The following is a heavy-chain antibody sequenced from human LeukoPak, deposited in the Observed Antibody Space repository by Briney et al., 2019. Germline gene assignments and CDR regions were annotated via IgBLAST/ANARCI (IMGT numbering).Heavy chain of an antibody. Sequence: SGGSLRLSCAASGFTFSDYSMNWVRQAPGKGLEWVSSISTSSSYIYYADSVKGRFTISRDNAKNSLYLQMNSLSAEDTAVYYCARAGYSSTWYVAFDIWGQGTMVTVSS. J-gene: IGHJ3*02. D-gene: IGHD6-13*01. CDR1: GFTFSDYS. V-gene: IGHV3-21*01. CDR2: ISTSSSYI. CDR3: ARAGYSSTWYVAFDI.